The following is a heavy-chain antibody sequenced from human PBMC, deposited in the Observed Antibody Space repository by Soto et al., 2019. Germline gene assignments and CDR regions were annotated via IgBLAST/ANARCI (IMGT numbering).Heavy chain of an antibody. Sequence: GESLKISCAASGFTFTDYAVSWVRQAPGKGLEWVSAISGSGSSTFYADSVKGRFTISRDNSKNTLYLQMNSLRAEDTAVYYCANGWDLYFQYWGQGTLVTVSS. D-gene: IGHD1-26*01. CDR3: ANGWDLYFQY. CDR1: GFTFTDYA. CDR2: ISGSGSST. V-gene: IGHV3-23*01. J-gene: IGHJ4*02.